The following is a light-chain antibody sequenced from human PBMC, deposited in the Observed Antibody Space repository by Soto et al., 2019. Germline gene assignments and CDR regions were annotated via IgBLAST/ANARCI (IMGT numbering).Light chain of an antibody. CDR3: AVWGSNLDGPGV. Sequence: QPVLTQPPSASGPPGQRVTISCSGSSSTIGSKTVDWYQQLPGTAPKLLIYSHDQRPLGVPDRFSASRSGTSASLAISGLQPGDEGIYYCAVWGSNLDGPGVFGGGTKVTVL. CDR2: SHD. CDR1: SSTIGSKT. V-gene: IGLV1-44*01. J-gene: IGLJ3*02.